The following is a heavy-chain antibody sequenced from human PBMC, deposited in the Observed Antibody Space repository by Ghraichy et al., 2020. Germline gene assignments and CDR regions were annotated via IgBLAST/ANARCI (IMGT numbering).Heavy chain of an antibody. CDR2: ISSSSSYT. V-gene: IGHV3-11*06. D-gene: IGHD3-10*01. CDR1: GFTFSDYY. Sequence: SLRLSCAASGFTFSDYYMSWIRQAPGKGLEWVSYISSSSSYTNYADSVKGRFTISRDNAKNSLYLQMNSLRAEDTAVYYCARAGRSGRYGLFDYWGQGTLVTVSS. CDR3: ARAGRSGRYGLFDY. J-gene: IGHJ4*02.